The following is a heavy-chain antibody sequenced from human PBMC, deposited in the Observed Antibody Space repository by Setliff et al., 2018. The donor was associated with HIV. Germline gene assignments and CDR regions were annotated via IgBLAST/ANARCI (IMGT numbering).Heavy chain of an antibody. D-gene: IGHD6-13*01. J-gene: IGHJ1*01. Sequence: TSETQSLTCTVSGGSIKSSSYYWGWIRQPPGKGLEWIGSIYYSGNTYYNPSLKSRVTISEDTSRNQFSLRLSSVTAADTAIYYCARVPTSSWYVTTQRTKEYFHHWGQGTLVTVSS. CDR3: ARVPTSSWYVTTQRTKEYFHH. CDR2: IYYSGNT. V-gene: IGHV4-39*07. CDR1: GGSIKSSSYY.